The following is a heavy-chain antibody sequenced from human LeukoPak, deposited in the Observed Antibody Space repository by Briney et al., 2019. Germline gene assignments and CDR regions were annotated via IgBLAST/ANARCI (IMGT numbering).Heavy chain of an antibody. Sequence: GGSLRLSCVVSGINFADYAMHWVRQPPGKGLEWVSLISADGGSAFSADSVKGRFSISRDNSKNSLYLQMNSLRSEDTAMYYCAKESGKFDYWGQGTLVAVSS. CDR2: ISADGGSA. CDR3: AKESGKFDY. J-gene: IGHJ4*02. CDR1: GINFADYA. V-gene: IGHV3-43*02.